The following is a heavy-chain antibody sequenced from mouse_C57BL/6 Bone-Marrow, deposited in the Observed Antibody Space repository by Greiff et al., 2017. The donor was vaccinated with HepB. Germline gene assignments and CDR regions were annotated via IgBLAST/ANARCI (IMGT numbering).Heavy chain of an antibody. CDR1: GYTFTSYG. CDR2: IYPRSGNT. CDR3: ARSRDGYYERFRAMDY. D-gene: IGHD2-3*01. V-gene: IGHV1-81*01. J-gene: IGHJ4*01. Sequence: QVQLKESGAELARPGASVKLSCKASGYTFTSYGISWVKQRTGQGLEWIGEIYPRSGNTYYNEKFKGKATLTADKSSSTAYMELRSLTSEDSAVYFCARSRDGYYERFRAMDYWGQGTSVTVSS.